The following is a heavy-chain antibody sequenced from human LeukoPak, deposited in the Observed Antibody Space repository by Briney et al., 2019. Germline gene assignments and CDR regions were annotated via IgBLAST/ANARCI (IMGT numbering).Heavy chain of an antibody. D-gene: IGHD3-22*01. CDR2: MNPSGST. CDR3: ARGRQDVTMIVVVMTAVSYYLDV. CDR1: GGSFSGYY. V-gene: IGHV4-34*01. Sequence: SETLSLTCAVYGGSFSGYYWTWIRQTPEKGLEWIGEMNPSGSTNYNPSLKSRATISVDTSKNQFSLELSSVTAAVTAVYYCARGRQDVTMIVVVMTAVSYYLDVWGKGTTVTVS. J-gene: IGHJ6*03.